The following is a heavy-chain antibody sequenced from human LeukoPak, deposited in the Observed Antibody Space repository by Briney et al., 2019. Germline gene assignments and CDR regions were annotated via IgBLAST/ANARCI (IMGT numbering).Heavy chain of an antibody. Sequence: PGGSLRLSCVVSGFTFSNYALSWIRQAPGKGREWVSTLSDISNYTYYAYSVKGRFTISRDKSKNTLDLQVNRLVAEDTAVYYWGKGELYYDVLNGNFDSWGPGNLGTVSS. CDR2: LSDISNYT. D-gene: IGHD3-9*01. CDR3: GKGELYYDVLNGNFDS. J-gene: IGHJ4*02. V-gene: IGHV3-23*01. CDR1: GFTFSNYA.